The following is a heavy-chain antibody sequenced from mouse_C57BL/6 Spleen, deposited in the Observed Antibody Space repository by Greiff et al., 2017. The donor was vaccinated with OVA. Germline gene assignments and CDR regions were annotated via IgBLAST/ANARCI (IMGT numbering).Heavy chain of an antibody. J-gene: IGHJ2*01. V-gene: IGHV5-6*01. Sequence: EVKLVESGGDLVKPGGSLKLSCAASGFTFSSYGMSWVRQTPDKRLEWVATISSGGSYTYYPDSVKGRFTISRDNAKNTLYLQMSSLKSEDTAMYYCARHGEHFDYWGQGTTLTVSS. CDR2: ISSGGSYT. CDR3: ARHGEHFDY. CDR1: GFTFSSYG.